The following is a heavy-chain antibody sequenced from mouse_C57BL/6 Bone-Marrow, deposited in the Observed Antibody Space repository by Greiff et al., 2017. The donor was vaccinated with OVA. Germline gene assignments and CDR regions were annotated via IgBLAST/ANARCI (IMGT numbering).Heavy chain of an antibody. V-gene: IGHV1-85*01. Sequence: VQLQQSGPELVKPGASVKLSCKASGYTFTSYAINWVKQRPGQGLEWIGWIYPRDGSTKYNEKFKGTATFTVDTSSSTAYMELHSLTSEDSAVYFCATSSYDAMDYWGQGTSVTVSS. CDR1: GYTFTSYA. CDR2: IYPRDGST. D-gene: IGHD1-1*01. CDR3: ATSSYDAMDY. J-gene: IGHJ4*01.